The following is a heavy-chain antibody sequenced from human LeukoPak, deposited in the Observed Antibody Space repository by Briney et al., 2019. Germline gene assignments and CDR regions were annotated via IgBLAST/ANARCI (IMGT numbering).Heavy chain of an antibody. CDR3: ARVGIAAAGTPYYYYYGMDV. Sequence: ASVKVSCKASGGTFSSYAISWVRQAPGQGLEWMGGIIPIFGTANYAQKFQGRVTITADESTSTAYMELSSPRSEDTAVYYCARVGIAAAGTPYYYYYGMDVWGQGTTVTVSS. V-gene: IGHV1-69*13. J-gene: IGHJ6*02. CDR1: GGTFSSYA. D-gene: IGHD6-13*01. CDR2: IIPIFGTA.